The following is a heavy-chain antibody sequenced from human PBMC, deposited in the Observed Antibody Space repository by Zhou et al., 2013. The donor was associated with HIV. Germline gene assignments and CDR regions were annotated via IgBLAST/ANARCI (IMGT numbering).Heavy chain of an antibody. CDR3: ARVHGYTYGKDGAFDV. D-gene: IGHD5-18*01. J-gene: IGHJ3*01. CDR1: GYIFTSYD. CDR2: SNPNIGDS. V-gene: IGHV1-2*02. Sequence: QVHLMQSGAEVKKPGASVRVSCKASGYIFTSYDINWVRQAPGQGLEWMGWSNPNIGDSDYAQRFRGRVTMATDTSIDTAYMDLNRLTSDDTAIYYCARVHGYTYGKDGAFDVWGQGTVVTVSS.